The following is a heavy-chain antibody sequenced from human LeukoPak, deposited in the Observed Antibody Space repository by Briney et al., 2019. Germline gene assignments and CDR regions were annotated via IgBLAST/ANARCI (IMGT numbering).Heavy chain of an antibody. CDR3: AKGKQQLVDY. CDR1: GFTFSSYA. CDR2: IRYDGSNK. D-gene: IGHD6-13*01. Sequence: GGSLRLSCAASGFTFSSYAMHWVRQAPGKGLEWVAFIRYDGSNKYYADSVKGRFTISRDNSKNTLYLQMNSLRAEDTAVYYCAKGKQQLVDYWGQGTLVTVSS. V-gene: IGHV3-30*02. J-gene: IGHJ4*02.